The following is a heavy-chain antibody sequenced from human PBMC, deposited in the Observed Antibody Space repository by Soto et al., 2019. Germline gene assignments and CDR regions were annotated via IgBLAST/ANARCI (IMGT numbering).Heavy chain of an antibody. J-gene: IGHJ5*02. CDR1: GGSISSGDYY. Sequence: QVQLQESGPGLVKPSQTLSLTCTVSGGSISSGDYYWSWIRQPPGKGLEWIGYIYYSGSTYYNPSLKSRVTISVDTSKNQFSLKLSSVTAADTAVYYCARDRGIAAAGPNLNWFDPWGQGTLVTVSS. V-gene: IGHV4-30-4*01. CDR2: IYYSGST. D-gene: IGHD6-13*01. CDR3: ARDRGIAAAGPNLNWFDP.